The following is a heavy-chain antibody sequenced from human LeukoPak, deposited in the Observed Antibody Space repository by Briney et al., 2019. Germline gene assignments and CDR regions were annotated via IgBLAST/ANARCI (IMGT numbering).Heavy chain of an antibody. V-gene: IGHV4-59*08. CDR3: ARRSKAVAALAFDI. CDR2: IYYTGST. Sequence: PSETLSLTCTVSGGSLSSYYWSWIRQPPGKGLEWIGYIYYTGSTNYNPSLKSRVTVSVDTSNNQFSLKLTSVTAADTAVYYCARRSKAVAALAFDIWGQGTTVTVSS. J-gene: IGHJ3*02. CDR1: GGSLSSYY. D-gene: IGHD6-19*01.